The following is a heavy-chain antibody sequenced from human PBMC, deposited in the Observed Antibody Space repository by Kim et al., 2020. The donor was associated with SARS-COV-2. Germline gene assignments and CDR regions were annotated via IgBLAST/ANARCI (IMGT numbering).Heavy chain of an antibody. V-gene: IGHV4-59*08. Sequence: SETLSLTCTVSGGSISSYYWSWIRQPPGKGLEWIGYIYYSGSTNYNPSLKSRVTISVDTSKNQFSLKLSSVTAADTAVYYCARSPGLEARRPGSDPRFYYYYYGMDVWGQGTTVTVSS. CDR3: ARSPGLEARRPGSDPRFYYYYYGMDV. D-gene: IGHD3-10*01. CDR2: IYYSGST. J-gene: IGHJ6*02. CDR1: GGSISSYY.